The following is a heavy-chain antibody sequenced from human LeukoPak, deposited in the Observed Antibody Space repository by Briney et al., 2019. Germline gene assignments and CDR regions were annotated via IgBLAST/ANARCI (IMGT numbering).Heavy chain of an antibody. D-gene: IGHD5-18*01. V-gene: IGHV6-1*01. J-gene: IGHJ4*02. CDR2: TYYRSNGYN. Sequence: SQTLSLTCAISGDSVSSNSATWNWIRQSPSRGLDWLGRTYYRSNGYNDYAEAVKGRITIHPDTSKNQFSLQLNSVTPEDTAVYYCARDLAGFGGYSYGMVDYWGQGTLVTVSS. CDR3: ARDLAGFGGYSYGMVDY. CDR1: GDSVSSNSAT.